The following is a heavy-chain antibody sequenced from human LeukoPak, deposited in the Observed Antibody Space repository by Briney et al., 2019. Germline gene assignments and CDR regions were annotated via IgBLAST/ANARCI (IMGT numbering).Heavy chain of an antibody. CDR1: GFTFDDYG. D-gene: IGHD2-8*01. CDR2: INWNGGST. Sequence: GGSLRLSCAASGFTFDDYGMSWVRHAPGKGLEWVSGINWNGGSTGYADSVKGRFTISRDNAKNSLYLQMNSLRAEDTALYYCARGYCSNGGCFLFDYWGQGTLVTVSS. J-gene: IGHJ4*02. CDR3: ARGYCSNGGCFLFDY. V-gene: IGHV3-20*04.